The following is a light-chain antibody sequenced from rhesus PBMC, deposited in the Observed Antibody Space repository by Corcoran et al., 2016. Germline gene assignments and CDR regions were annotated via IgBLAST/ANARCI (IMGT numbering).Light chain of an antibody. CDR3: QQHNSHPRT. V-gene: IGKV1-28*03. CDR1: QGISSY. CDR2: AAS. J-gene: IGKJ1*01. Sequence: DIQMTQSPSTLSASVGDTVTITCRASQGISSYLNWFQQKPGKAPKLLIYAASSLQSVVPSRFSGSGSGSDFTLTITSLQPEDFAAYYGQQHNSHPRTFGQGTKVEIK.